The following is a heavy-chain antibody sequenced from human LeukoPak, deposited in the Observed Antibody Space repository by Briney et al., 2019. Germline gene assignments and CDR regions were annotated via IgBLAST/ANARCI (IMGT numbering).Heavy chain of an antibody. CDR1: GFIFSNYG. D-gene: IGHD1-26*01. Sequence: PGGSLRLSCAASGFIFSNYGMNWVRQAPGKGLEWVAAISASGSATSYADSVRGRFTISRDNSKNTLFLHMNSLRAEDTAVYYCARAIVGATGFDYWGQGTLVTVSS. CDR2: ISASGSAT. J-gene: IGHJ4*02. V-gene: IGHV3-23*01. CDR3: ARAIVGATGFDY.